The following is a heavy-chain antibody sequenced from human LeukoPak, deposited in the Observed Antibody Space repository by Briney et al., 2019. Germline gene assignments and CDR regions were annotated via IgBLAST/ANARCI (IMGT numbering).Heavy chain of an antibody. CDR2: ISKDGFNQ. Sequence: PGGSLRLSCAASGFTFSSYAMYWVRQAPGKGLEWVSLISKDGFNQDHADSVKGRFTISRHNSRDTLYLQMSSLRPEDAAVYYCAREAYYGSGRSRQPSPVWGQGTLVIVSS. V-gene: IGHV3-30*15. J-gene: IGHJ4*02. CDR1: GFTFSSYA. CDR3: AREAYYGSGRSRQPSPV. D-gene: IGHD3-10*01.